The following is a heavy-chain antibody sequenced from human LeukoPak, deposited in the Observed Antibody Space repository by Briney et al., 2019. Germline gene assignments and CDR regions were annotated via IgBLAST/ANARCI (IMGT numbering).Heavy chain of an antibody. V-gene: IGHV4-34*01. CDR1: GGSFSGYY. J-gene: IGHJ4*02. CDR2: INHSGST. Sequence: PSETLSLTCAVYGGSFSGYYWSWIRQPPGEGLEWIGEINHSGSTNYNPSLKSRVTISVDTSKNQFSLKLSSVTAADTAVYYCARGPYYYDSSGYHDYWGQGTLVTVSS. CDR3: ARGPYYYDSSGYHDY. D-gene: IGHD3-22*01.